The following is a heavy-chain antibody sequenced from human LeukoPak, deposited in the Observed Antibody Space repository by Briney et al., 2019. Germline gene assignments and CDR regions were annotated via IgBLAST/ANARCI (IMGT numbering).Heavy chain of an antibody. V-gene: IGHV4-59*08. CDR3: ARYSSSWHYFDY. D-gene: IGHD6-13*01. Sequence: SETLSLTCTVSSGSISSYYWSWIRQPPGKGLEWIGYIYYSGSTNYNPSLKSRVTISVDTSKNQFSLKLSSVTAADTAVYYCARYSSSWHYFDYWGQGTLVTVSS. CDR1: SGSISSYY. CDR2: IYYSGST. J-gene: IGHJ4*02.